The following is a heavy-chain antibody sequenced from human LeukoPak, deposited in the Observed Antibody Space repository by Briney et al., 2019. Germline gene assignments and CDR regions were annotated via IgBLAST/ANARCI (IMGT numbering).Heavy chain of an antibody. V-gene: IGHV3-66*01. CDR1: GFTVSSSY. J-gene: IGHJ3*02. Sequence: PGGSLGLSCEASGFTVSSSYMSWVRRAPGKGLEWVSVIYSGGSTDYKDSVKDRFIISRDNAKKSLYLQMNSLRAEDTAVYYCASEKLAARNAFHIWGQGTMVTVSS. CDR3: ASEKLAARNAFHI. D-gene: IGHD6-6*01. CDR2: IYSGGST.